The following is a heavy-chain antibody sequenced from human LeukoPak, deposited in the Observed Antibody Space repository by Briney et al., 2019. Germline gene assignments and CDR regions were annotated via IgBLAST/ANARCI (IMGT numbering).Heavy chain of an antibody. V-gene: IGHV4-59*12. Sequence: PSETLSLTCTVSGGSISSYYWSWIRQPPGKGLEWIGYIYYSGSTNYNPSLKSRVTISVDTSKNQFSLKLSSVTAADTAVYYCARGPGDDSSHPLDYWGQGTLVTVSS. CDR2: IYYSGST. J-gene: IGHJ4*02. CDR3: ARGPGDDSSHPLDY. CDR1: GGSISSYY. D-gene: IGHD3-22*01.